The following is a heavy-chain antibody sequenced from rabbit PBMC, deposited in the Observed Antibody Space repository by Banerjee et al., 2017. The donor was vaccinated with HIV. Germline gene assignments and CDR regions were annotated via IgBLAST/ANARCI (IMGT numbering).Heavy chain of an antibody. J-gene: IGHJ6*01. CDR2: IYAGSSGST. Sequence: QSLEESGGDLVKPGASLTLTCTASGFSFSSSYWICWVRQAPGKGLEWIACIYAGSSGSTYYASWAKGRFTISKTSSTTVTLQMTSLTAADTATYFCARDLGGSSDLWGQGTLVTVS. D-gene: IGHD8-1*01. CDR3: ARDLGGSSDL. CDR1: GFSFSSSYW. V-gene: IGHV1S40*01.